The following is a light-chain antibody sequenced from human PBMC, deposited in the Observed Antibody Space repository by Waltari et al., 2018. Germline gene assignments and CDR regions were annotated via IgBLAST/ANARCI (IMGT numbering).Light chain of an antibody. V-gene: IGLV2-23*01. J-gene: IGLJ2*01. CDR3: CSYACSSTFVV. CDR1: SSDVGSYNL. CDR2: EGS. Sequence: QSALTQPASVSGSPGQSITISCTGTSSDVGSYNLVSWYQQHPGKAPKLMIYEGSKRPSGVSNRFSGSKSGNTASLTSSGLQAEDEADYYCCSYACSSTFVVFGGGTKLTVL.